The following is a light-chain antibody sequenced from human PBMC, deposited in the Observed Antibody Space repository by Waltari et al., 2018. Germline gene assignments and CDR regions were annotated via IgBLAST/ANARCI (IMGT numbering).Light chain of an antibody. CDR1: QDISND. J-gene: IGKJ4*01. CDR2: ETS. CDR3: QHYYSSPLN. V-gene: IGKV1-27*01. Sequence: DIQVTQSPSSLSASVGDRVIITCRASQDISNDLAWYQQKPGETPKLLIYETSILKTGTPSRFSGSGSGTDFTLTISSLQSEDFATYYCQHYYSSPLNFGGGTKVDIK.